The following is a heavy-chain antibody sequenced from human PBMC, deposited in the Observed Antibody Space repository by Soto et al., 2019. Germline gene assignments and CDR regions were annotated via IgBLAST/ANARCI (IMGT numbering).Heavy chain of an antibody. CDR1: GFIFSSHA. Sequence: QVQLVESGGGVVQPGRSLRLACATSGFIFSSHALHWVRQAPGKGLEWVAVISYNGNNKYQADSVKGRFTISRDNSQNTLYLQMNSLRAEDTAVYYYAREMGATADYGLDVWGQGTTVTVSS. J-gene: IGHJ6*02. V-gene: IGHV3-30-3*01. CDR3: AREMGATADYGLDV. D-gene: IGHD1-26*01. CDR2: ISYNGNNK.